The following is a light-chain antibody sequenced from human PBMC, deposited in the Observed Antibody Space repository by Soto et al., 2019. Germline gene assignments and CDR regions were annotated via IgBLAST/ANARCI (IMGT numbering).Light chain of an antibody. CDR1: SSDVGGYRF. Sequence: QSALTQPASVSGSPGQSITISYTGTSSDVGGYRFVSWYQQHPGKAPKLMIYDVSSRPSGVSDHFSGSKSDNTASLTISGLQPEDEADYYCSSYTSSSTYVFGTGTKLTVL. J-gene: IGLJ1*01. CDR3: SSYTSSSTYV. CDR2: DVS. V-gene: IGLV2-14*03.